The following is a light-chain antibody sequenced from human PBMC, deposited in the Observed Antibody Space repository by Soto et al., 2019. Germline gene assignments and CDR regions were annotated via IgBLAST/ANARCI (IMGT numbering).Light chain of an antibody. CDR2: EDN. CDR1: SGSIASNY. CDR3: QSYDSSIVV. Sequence: NFKLTQPHSVSESPGKTVTISCTRSSGSIASNYVQWYQQRPGSAPTTVIYEDNQRPSGVPDRFSGSIDSSSNSASLTISGLKTEDEADYYCQSYDSSIVVFGGGTQLTVL. V-gene: IGLV6-57*04. J-gene: IGLJ2*01.